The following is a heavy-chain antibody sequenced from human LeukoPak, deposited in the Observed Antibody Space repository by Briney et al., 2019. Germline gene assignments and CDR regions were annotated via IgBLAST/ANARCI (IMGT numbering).Heavy chain of an antibody. CDR3: ARDANYDFWSGYPYYYYYMDV. V-gene: IGHV1-46*01. CDR2: INPSGGST. D-gene: IGHD3-3*01. Sequence: GASVKVSCKASGYTFTSYYLHWVRQAPGQGLEWMGIINPSGGSTSYAQKFQGRVTMTRDTSTSTVYMELSSLRSEDTAVYYCARDANYDFWSGYPYYYYYMDVWGKGTTVTVSS. J-gene: IGHJ6*03. CDR1: GYTFTSYY.